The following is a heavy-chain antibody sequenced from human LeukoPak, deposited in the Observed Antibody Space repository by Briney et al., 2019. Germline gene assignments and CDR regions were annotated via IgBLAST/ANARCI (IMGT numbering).Heavy chain of an antibody. CDR2: IYYSGST. Sequence: PSETLSLTCTVSGGSISSYYWNWIRQPPGKGLEWIGYIYYSGSTNYIPSLKSRVTISVDMSKNQFSLKLSSVTAADTAVYYCARDFRNNWFDPWGQGTLVTVSS. J-gene: IGHJ5*02. V-gene: IGHV4-59*01. CDR3: ARDFRNNWFDP. CDR1: GGSISSYY.